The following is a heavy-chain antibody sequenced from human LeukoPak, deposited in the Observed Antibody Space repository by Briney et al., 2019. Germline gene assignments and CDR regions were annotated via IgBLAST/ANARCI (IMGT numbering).Heavy chain of an antibody. CDR1: GYTFTGYH. V-gene: IGHV1-2*06. J-gene: IGHJ4*02. Sequence: ASVKVSCKASGYTFTGYHMHWVRQAPGQGLEWMGRIIPNSGDTNYAQKFQGRVTMTRDTSISTAYMELSRLRSDDTAVYYCARDYCSSTSCLLDYWGQGTLVTVSS. D-gene: IGHD2-2*01. CDR2: IIPNSGDT. CDR3: ARDYCSSTSCLLDY.